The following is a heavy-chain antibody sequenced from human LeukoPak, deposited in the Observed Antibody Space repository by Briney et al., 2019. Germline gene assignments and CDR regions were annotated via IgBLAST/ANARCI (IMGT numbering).Heavy chain of an antibody. D-gene: IGHD2-2*02. Sequence: SETLSLTCAVYGGSFSDYYWSWIRQPPGKGLEWIGVINHSGSTNYNPSLKSRVTISVDTSKNQFPLKLSSVTAADTAVYYCASGQVRYPSWGQGTLVTVSS. CDR1: GGSFSDYY. J-gene: IGHJ5*02. CDR2: INHSGST. V-gene: IGHV4-34*01. CDR3: ASGQVRYPS.